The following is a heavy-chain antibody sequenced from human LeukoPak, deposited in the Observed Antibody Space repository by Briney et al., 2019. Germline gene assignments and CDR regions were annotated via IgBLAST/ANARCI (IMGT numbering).Heavy chain of an antibody. CDR1: GLTFSSHW. Sequence: GGSLRLSCAASGLTFSSHWMHWVRQAPGKGLVWVSRINTDGSSESYADSVKGRFTISRDNAKSTLYLQMNSLKAEDTAVYYCARDPAYCGGDCYSVYQDAFDIWGQGTRVTVSS. CDR3: ARDPAYCGGDCYSVYQDAFDI. D-gene: IGHD2-21*02. J-gene: IGHJ3*02. V-gene: IGHV3-74*01. CDR2: INTDGSSE.